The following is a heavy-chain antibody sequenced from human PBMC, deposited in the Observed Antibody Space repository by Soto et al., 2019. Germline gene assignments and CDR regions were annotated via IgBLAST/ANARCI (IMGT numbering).Heavy chain of an antibody. Sequence: GGSLRLSCAASGFTFSSYAMSWVRQAPGKGLEWVSAISGSGGSTYYADSVKGRFTISRDNSKNTLYLQMNSLRAEDTAVYYCANSYDSSGYPGYWGQGILVTVPP. J-gene: IGHJ4*02. V-gene: IGHV3-23*01. D-gene: IGHD3-22*01. CDR3: ANSYDSSGYPGY. CDR2: ISGSGGST. CDR1: GFTFSSYA.